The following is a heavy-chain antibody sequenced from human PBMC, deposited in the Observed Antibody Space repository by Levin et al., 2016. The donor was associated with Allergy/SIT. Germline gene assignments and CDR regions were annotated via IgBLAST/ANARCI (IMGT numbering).Heavy chain of an antibody. Sequence: ASVKVSCKASGYTFTGYYMHWVRQAPGQGLEWMGWINPNSGGTNYAQKFQGRVTMTRDTSISTAYMELSRLRSDDTAVYYCARGPYYYGSGSYYMDVWGQGTTVTVSS. CDR2: INPNSGGT. CDR3: ARGPYYYGSGSYYMDV. J-gene: IGHJ6*03. V-gene: IGHV1-2*02. D-gene: IGHD3-10*01. CDR1: GYTFTGYY.